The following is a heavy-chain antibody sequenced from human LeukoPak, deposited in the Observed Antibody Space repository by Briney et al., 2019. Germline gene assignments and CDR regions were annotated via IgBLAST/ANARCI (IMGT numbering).Heavy chain of an antibody. V-gene: IGHV4-59*01. CDR2: IYYIGST. J-gene: IGHJ6*03. CDR1: GGSISSSY. Sequence: SETLSLTLTVSGGSISSSYWSWIRQPPGKGLEWIGYIYYIGSTNYDPSLKSRVTISVDTSKNQFSLKLSSVTAADTAVYYCARVPRGYYYYYLDVWGKGTTVTVSS. CDR3: ARVPRGYYYYYLDV.